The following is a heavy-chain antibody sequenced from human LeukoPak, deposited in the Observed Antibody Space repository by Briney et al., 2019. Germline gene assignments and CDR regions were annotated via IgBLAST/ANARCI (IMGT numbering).Heavy chain of an antibody. CDR1: GFTFSDCY. Sequence: GGSLRLSCAASGFTFSDCYMSWIRQAPGKGLEWVSYISSSSSYTNYADSVKGRFTISRDNAKNSLYLQMNSLRAEDTAVYYCARAGGSWYEEDWFDPWGQGTLVTVSS. J-gene: IGHJ5*02. CDR2: ISSSSSYT. V-gene: IGHV3-11*05. D-gene: IGHD6-13*01. CDR3: ARAGGSWYEEDWFDP.